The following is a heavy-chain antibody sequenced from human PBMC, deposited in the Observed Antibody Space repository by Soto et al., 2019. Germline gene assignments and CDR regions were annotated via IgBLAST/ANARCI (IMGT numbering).Heavy chain of an antibody. CDR1: GYTLTRYG. D-gene: IGHD3-22*01. CDR3: ARPMYYYDSSGPGGAFGI. CDR2: ISAYNGNT. V-gene: IGHV1-18*01. Sequence: GASMKVSCKASGYTLTRYGISWVRQAPGQRLEWMGWISAYNGNTNYAQKLQGRVTMTTDTSTSTAYMELRSLRSDDTAVYYCARPMYYYDSSGPGGAFGIWGQGKMVTVSS. J-gene: IGHJ3*02.